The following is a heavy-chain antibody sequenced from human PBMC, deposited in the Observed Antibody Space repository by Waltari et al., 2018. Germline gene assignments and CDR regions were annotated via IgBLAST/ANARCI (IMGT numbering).Heavy chain of an antibody. CDR3: ARRGGVPAARYYYYYYMDV. J-gene: IGHJ6*03. CDR2: INHSGST. V-gene: IGHV4-34*01. CDR1: GGSFSGYY. D-gene: IGHD2-2*01. Sequence: QVQLQQWGAGLLKPSETLSLTCAVYGGSFSGYYWSWIRHPPGKGLEWIGEINHSGSTNYNPSLKSRVTISVDTSKNQFSLKLSSVTTADTAVYYCARRGGVPAARYYYYYYMDVWGKGTTVTVSS.